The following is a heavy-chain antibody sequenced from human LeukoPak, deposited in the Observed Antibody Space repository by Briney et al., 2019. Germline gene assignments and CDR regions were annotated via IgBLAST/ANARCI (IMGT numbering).Heavy chain of an antibody. CDR2: IFPSGGEI. CDR3: ATYRQVLLPFES. V-gene: IGHV3-23*01. Sequence: GGSLRLSCAASRFTFSSYAMLWVRQLPGKGLEWVSSIFPSGGEIHYADSVRGRFTISRDNSKSTLSPQMNSLRAEDTAIYYCATYRQVLLPFESWGQGTLVTVSS. CDR1: RFTFSSYA. J-gene: IGHJ4*02. D-gene: IGHD2-8*02.